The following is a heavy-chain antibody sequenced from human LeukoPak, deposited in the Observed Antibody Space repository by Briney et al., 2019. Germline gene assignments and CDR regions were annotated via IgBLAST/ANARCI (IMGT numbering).Heavy chain of an antibody. Sequence: GGSLRLSCAASGFTISTYWMTWVRQAPGKGLEWVATIKQDGSEKNYVDSVKGRFTISRDNAKNTLYLQMNSLRAEDTAVYYCARDFYGSGSQADYWGQGTLVTVSS. CDR3: ARDFYGSGSQADY. V-gene: IGHV3-7*01. J-gene: IGHJ4*02. CDR2: IKQDGSEK. D-gene: IGHD3-10*01. CDR1: GFTISTYW.